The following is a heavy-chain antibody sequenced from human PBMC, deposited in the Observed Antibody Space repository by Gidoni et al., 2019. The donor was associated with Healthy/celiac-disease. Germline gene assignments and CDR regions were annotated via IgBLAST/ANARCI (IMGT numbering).Heavy chain of an antibody. CDR3: AREGGVLLWFGESNYGMDV. V-gene: IGHV3-21*01. CDR1: GFTFSSYS. D-gene: IGHD3-10*01. Sequence: EVQLVESGGGLVKHGGSLRLSCAASGFTFSSYSMNWVRQAPGKGLECVVSISSSSSYIYYADSVKGRFTISRDNAKNSLYLQMNSLRAEDTAVYYCAREGGVLLWFGESNYGMDVWGQGTTVTVSS. CDR2: ISSSSSYI. J-gene: IGHJ6*02.